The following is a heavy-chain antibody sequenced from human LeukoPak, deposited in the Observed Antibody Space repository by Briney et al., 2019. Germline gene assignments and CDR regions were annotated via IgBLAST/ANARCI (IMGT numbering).Heavy chain of an antibody. Sequence: PGGSLRPSCAASGFTFDDYAMHWVRQAPGKGLEWVSGINWNGGSTGYADSVKGRFTISRDNAKNSLYLQMNSLRAEDTALYYCARDIPSGHSCFDYWGQGTLVTVSS. V-gene: IGHV3-20*04. CDR2: INWNGGST. CDR1: GFTFDDYA. D-gene: IGHD2-21*01. CDR3: ARDIPSGHSCFDY. J-gene: IGHJ4*02.